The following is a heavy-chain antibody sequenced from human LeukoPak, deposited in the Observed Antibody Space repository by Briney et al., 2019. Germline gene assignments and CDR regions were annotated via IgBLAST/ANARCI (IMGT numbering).Heavy chain of an antibody. CDR2: INAGNGNT. J-gene: IGHJ4*02. CDR1: GYTFTSYA. CDR3: ARDGAPAAAGNDY. Sequence: ASVKVSCKASGYTFTSYAMHWVRQAPGQRLEWMGWINAGNGNTKYSQKFQGRVTITRDTSASTAYMELSSLRSEDTAVYYCARDGAPAAAGNDYWGQGTLVTVSS. V-gene: IGHV1-3*01. D-gene: IGHD2-2*01.